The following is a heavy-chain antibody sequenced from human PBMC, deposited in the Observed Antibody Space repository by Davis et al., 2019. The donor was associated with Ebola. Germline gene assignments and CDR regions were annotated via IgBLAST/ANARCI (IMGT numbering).Heavy chain of an antibody. V-gene: IGHV3-23*01. Sequence: GKSLKISCAPSGFPFTNYAMTWFRQAPGKGLEWVSVVKSDSDTYYARSVKGRFTISRDNSKNTLHLQMNGLRAEDTAVYYCAAEGRSSRPGYWGQGTLVTVSS. D-gene: IGHD3-10*01. J-gene: IGHJ4*02. CDR1: GFPFTNYA. CDR3: AAEGRSSRPGY. CDR2: VKSDSDT.